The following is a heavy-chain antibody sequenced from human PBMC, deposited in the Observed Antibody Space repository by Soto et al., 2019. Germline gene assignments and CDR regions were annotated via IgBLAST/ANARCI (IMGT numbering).Heavy chain of an antibody. D-gene: IGHD3-22*01. J-gene: IGHJ4*02. CDR1: GGSISSGGYY. V-gene: IGHV4-31*03. CDR3: ARGYDSSGYYNPFDY. CDR2: TYYSGST. Sequence: QVQLQESGPGLVKPSQTLSLTCTVSGGSISSGGYYWSWIRQHPGKGLEWIGYTYYSGSTYYNPSLKSRVTISVDTSKNQFSLKLSSVTAADTAVYYCARGYDSSGYYNPFDYWGQGTLVTVSS.